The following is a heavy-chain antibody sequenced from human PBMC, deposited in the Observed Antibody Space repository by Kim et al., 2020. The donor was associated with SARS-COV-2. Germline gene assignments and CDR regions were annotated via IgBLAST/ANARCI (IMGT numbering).Heavy chain of an antibody. D-gene: IGHD6-19*01. CDR2: IYYSGST. V-gene: IGHV4-39*07. J-gene: IGHJ4*02. CDR1: GGSISSSSYY. CDR3: ASETSGWYFDY. Sequence: SETLSLTCTVSGGSISSSSYYWGWIRQPPGKGLEWIGSIYYSGSTYYNPSLKSRVTISVDTSKNPFSLKLSYVTAADTAVYYCASETSGWYFDYWGQGTLVTVSS.